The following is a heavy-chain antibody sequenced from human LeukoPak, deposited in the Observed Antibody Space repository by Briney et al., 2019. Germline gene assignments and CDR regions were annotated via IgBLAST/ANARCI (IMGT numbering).Heavy chain of an antibody. J-gene: IGHJ4*02. CDR3: ARHDCTDGVCFKDFDY. D-gene: IGHD2-8*01. CDR2: VSYTGNT. V-gene: IGHV4-39*01. Sequence: PSETLSLTCTVSGGSISSTTYHWAWIRQPPGRGLEWIGRVSYTGNTYYNPSLQSRVTLSVDTSKTHFSLTLTSVTAADTSVYYCARHDCTDGVCFKDFDYWGQGTLVTVSS. CDR1: GGSISSTTYH.